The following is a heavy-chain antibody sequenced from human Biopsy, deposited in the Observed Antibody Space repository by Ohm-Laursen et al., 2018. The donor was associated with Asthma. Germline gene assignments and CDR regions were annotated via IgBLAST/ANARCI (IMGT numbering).Heavy chain of an antibody. J-gene: IGHJ6*02. Sequence: GTLSLTCIVSGGSMSSSSYYWGWIRQPPGKGLEWMGSISYTGSAYHNPSLKSRVTISVDTSKNHFSLKLSSVTAADTAVYYCARSAKTIFGVVMGSYYYGMDVWGQGTTVTVSS. D-gene: IGHD3-3*01. CDR1: GGSMSSSSYY. CDR2: ISYTGSA. V-gene: IGHV4-39*02. CDR3: ARSAKTIFGVVMGSYYYGMDV.